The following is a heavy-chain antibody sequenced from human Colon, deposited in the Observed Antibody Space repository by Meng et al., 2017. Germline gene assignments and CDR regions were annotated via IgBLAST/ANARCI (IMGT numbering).Heavy chain of an antibody. CDR1: GFMFSAYA. D-gene: IGHD5-12*01. CDR2: ISYGGDAT. J-gene: IGHJ6*04. Sequence: GESLKISCAASGFMFSAYAMTWVRQAPGKGLEWVSSISYGGDATYYADSVKGRFTISRDNSKNTVYLQMHSLRADDTAVYYCAKDREVATITYYGLDVWGKGTTVTVSS. V-gene: IGHV3-23*01. CDR3: AKDREVATITYYGLDV.